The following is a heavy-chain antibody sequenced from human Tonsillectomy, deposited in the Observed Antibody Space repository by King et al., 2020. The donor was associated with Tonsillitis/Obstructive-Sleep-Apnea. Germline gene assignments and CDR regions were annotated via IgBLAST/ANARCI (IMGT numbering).Heavy chain of an antibody. CDR2: IKSKTDGGTT. D-gene: IGHD3-10*01. CDR3: TTDPTRGWNMVQGVRGY. Sequence: VQLVESGGGLVKPGGSLRLSCAASGFTFSNAWMSWVRQAPGKGLEWVGRIKSKTDGGTTDYAAPVKGRFTISRDDSKNTLYLQMNSLKTEDTAVYYCTTDPTRGWNMVQGVRGYWGQGTLVTVSS. CDR1: GFTFSNAW. J-gene: IGHJ4*02. V-gene: IGHV3-15*01.